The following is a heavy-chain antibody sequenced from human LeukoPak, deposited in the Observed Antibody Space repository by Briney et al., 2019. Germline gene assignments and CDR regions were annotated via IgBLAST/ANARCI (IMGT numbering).Heavy chain of an antibody. CDR1: GFTFSSYS. Sequence: GGSLRLSCAASGFTFSSYSMNWVRQAPGKGLEWVSSISSSSSYIYYADSVKGRFTISRDNAKNSLYLQMNSLRAEDTAVYYCASLDGGSGSFDYWGQGTLVTVSS. J-gene: IGHJ4*02. V-gene: IGHV3-21*01. D-gene: IGHD3-10*01. CDR2: ISSSSSYI. CDR3: ASLDGGSGSFDY.